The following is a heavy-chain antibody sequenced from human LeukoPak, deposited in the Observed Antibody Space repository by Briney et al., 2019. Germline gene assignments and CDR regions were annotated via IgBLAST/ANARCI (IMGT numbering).Heavy chain of an antibody. CDR1: GFTFSSYS. Sequence: PGGSLRLSCAASGFTFSSYSMNWVRQAPGKGLEWVSSISSSSSYIYYADSVKGRFTISRDNAKNSLYLQMNSLRAEDTAVYYCARGRLWFGETTRVFDYWGQGTLVTVSS. CDR3: ARGRLWFGETTRVFDY. V-gene: IGHV3-21*01. CDR2: ISSSSSYI. J-gene: IGHJ4*02. D-gene: IGHD3-10*01.